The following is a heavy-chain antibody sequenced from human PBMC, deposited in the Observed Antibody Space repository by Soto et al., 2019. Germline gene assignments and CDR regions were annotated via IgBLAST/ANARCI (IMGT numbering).Heavy chain of an antibody. CDR3: AKEMITFGDFNYYNVDG. CDR1: GFTFDQYT. V-gene: IGHV3-9*01. Sequence: EVQLVESGGGLVQPGRSLRLACAASGFTFDQYTMHWVRQAPGKGLEWVSSITWHSGTIGYADSVKGRFTISRDNAKNSLDLKMNSLRGEDTALYYCAKEMITFGDFNYYNVDGWGNGTAVTVSS. D-gene: IGHD3-16*01. CDR2: ITWHSGTI. J-gene: IGHJ6*03.